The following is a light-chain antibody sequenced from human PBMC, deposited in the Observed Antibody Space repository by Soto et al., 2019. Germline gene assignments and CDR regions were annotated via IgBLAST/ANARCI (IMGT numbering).Light chain of an antibody. CDR2: DAS. J-gene: IGLJ1*01. CDR1: SSDVGGYNY. V-gene: IGLV2-14*01. Sequence: QSVLTKPASLSGSPGQSITISCTGTSSDVGGYNYVSWYQQHPGKAPKLMIYDASNRPSGVSNRFSGSKSGNTASLTISGLQAEDEADYYCSSYTSSSTQVFGTGTKVTVL. CDR3: SSYTSSSTQV.